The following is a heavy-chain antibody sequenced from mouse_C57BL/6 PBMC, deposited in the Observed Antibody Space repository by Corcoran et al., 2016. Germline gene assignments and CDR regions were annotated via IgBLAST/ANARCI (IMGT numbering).Heavy chain of an antibody. J-gene: IGHJ2*01. CDR2: INPNNGGT. Sequence: EVQLQQSGPELVKPGASVKISCKASGYTFTDYYMNWVKQSHGKSLEWIGDINPNNGGTSYNQKFKGKATLTVDKSSSTAYMELRSLTSEDSAVYYCARTRAYYLDYWGQGTPLTVSS. D-gene: IGHD3-3*01. CDR3: ARTRAYYLDY. CDR1: GYTFTDYY. V-gene: IGHV1-26*01.